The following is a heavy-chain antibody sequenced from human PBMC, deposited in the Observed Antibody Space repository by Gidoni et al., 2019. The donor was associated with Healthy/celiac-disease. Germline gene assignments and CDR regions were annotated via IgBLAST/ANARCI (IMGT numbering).Heavy chain of an antibody. V-gene: IGHV3-64D*06. CDR2: ISSNWGST. D-gene: IGHD6-19*01. CDR3: VKGTVAEIYYYYYMDV. CDR1: GFTLSRYA. Sequence: EVQLVESGGGLVQPGGSLRLSCSAYGFTLSRYAMHWVRQAPGNGLEYVSAISSNWGSTYYADSVKGRFTISRDNSKNTLYLQMSSLRAEDTAVYYCVKGTVAEIYYYYYMDVWGKGTTVTVSS. J-gene: IGHJ6*03.